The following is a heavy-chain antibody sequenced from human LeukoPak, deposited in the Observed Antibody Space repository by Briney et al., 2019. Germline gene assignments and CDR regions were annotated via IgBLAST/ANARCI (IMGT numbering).Heavy chain of an antibody. CDR1: GYTFTSYG. J-gene: IGHJ4*02. CDR2: ISAYNGNT. D-gene: IGHD4-23*01. V-gene: IGHV1-18*01. Sequence: ASVKVSCKASGYTFTSYGISWVRQAPGQGLEWMGWISAYNGNTNYAQKLQGRVTMTTDTSTSTAYMELRSLRSDDTAVYYCARGGVTTVVTQPSDYWGQGTLVTVSS. CDR3: ARGGVTTVVTQPSDY.